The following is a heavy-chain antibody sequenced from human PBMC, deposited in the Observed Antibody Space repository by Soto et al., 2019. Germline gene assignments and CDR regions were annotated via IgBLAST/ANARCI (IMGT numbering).Heavy chain of an antibody. D-gene: IGHD3-10*01. V-gene: IGHV3-23*01. J-gene: IGHJ4*02. Sequence: GGSLRLSCAASGFTFSSYAMSWVRQAPGKGLEWVSAISGSGGSTYYADSVKGRFTISRDNSKNTLYLQMNSLRAEDTAVYYCAKDLVGYYYGSGSRKPHFDYWGQGTLVTVSS. CDR1: GFTFSSYA. CDR2: ISGSGGST. CDR3: AKDLVGYYYGSGSRKPHFDY.